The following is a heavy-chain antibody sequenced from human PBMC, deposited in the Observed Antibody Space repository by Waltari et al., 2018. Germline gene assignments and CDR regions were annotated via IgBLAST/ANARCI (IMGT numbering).Heavy chain of an antibody. CDR2: LKPNSGDT. D-gene: IGHD1-26*01. CDR3: ARGVGGAARGYYGMDV. CDR1: GYSLTSYD. Sequence: QVQLVQSEAEVKKPGAAVILSCKTSGYSLTSYDINWGRQAYGQGPEWMGWLKPNSGDTAPAHNFQGRITMTPYTSINTAFLELTSLRSEDTAVYYCARGVGGAARGYYGMDVWGQGTSVTVS. J-gene: IGHJ6*02. V-gene: IGHV1-8*01.